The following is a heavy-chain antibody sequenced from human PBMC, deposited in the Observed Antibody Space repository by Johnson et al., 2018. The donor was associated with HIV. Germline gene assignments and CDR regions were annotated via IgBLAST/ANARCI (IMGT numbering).Heavy chain of an antibody. CDR1: GFTFSSHW. J-gene: IGHJ3*01. Sequence: VQLVESGGGLVQPGGSLRLSCAASGFTFSSHWMHWVRQAPGQGLVWVSRINSDGSSTSYADSVKGRFIISRDNAKNSLYLQMNSLRAEDTAVYYCARDRVGATAFDVWGQGTLVTVSS. CDR2: INSDGSST. V-gene: IGHV3-74*01. D-gene: IGHD1-26*01. CDR3: ARDRVGATAFDV.